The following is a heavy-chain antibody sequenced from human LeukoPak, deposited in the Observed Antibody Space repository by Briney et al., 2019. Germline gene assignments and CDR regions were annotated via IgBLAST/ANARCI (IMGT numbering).Heavy chain of an antibody. D-gene: IGHD3-10*01. J-gene: IGHJ4*02. CDR1: GVSIYGYY. CDR2: IYFSGST. CDR3: ARRGSWVADHYDY. Sequence: SETLSLTCTGSGVSIYGYYWSWVRQPPGKALEWIGYIYFSGSTYYTPSLKSRVTMSVDTSKNQFSLKLNSVTAADTAVYYCARRGSWVADHYDYWGQGTLVTVSS. V-gene: IGHV4-59*04.